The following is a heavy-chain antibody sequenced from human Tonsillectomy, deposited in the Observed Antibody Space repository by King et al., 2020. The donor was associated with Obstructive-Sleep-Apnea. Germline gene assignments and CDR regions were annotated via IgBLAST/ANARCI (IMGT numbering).Heavy chain of an antibody. Sequence: TGLLKPSETLSLTCAVYGGSFSGYYWSWIRQPPGKGLEWLGEINRSGSTNYNPSLKSRVTISVDTSKNQFSLKLSSVTAADTAVYYCARGRGGYYYYYGMDVWGQGTTVTVSS. D-gene: IGHD3-10*01. J-gene: IGHJ6*02. V-gene: IGHV4-34*01. CDR3: ARGRGGYYYYYGMDV. CDR2: INRSGST. CDR1: GGSFSGYY.